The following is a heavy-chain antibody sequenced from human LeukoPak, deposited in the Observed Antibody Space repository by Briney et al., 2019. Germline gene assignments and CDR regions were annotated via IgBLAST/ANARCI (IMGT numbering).Heavy chain of an antibody. CDR3: ARQLSGSRIYYFDY. Sequence: SETLSLTCTVSGGSISSSSSYWGWIRQPPGKGLEWIGSCYYGGNSYDNPALKSRVTISVDTSKNQLSLKVTSVTAADTAVYYCARQLSGSRIYYFDYWGQGTLVTVSS. J-gene: IGHJ4*02. V-gene: IGHV4-39*01. CDR1: GGSISSSSSY. CDR2: CYYGGNS. D-gene: IGHD1-26*01.